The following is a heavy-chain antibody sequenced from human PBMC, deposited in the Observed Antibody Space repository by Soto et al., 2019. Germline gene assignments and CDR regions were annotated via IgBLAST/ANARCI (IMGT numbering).Heavy chain of an antibody. D-gene: IGHD1-26*01. Sequence: QVQMVQSGAEVKKPGSSARVSCKVSGGTFSRHSISWVRQAPGQGLEWMGGIIPIFDATQYAQKVQGRLTITAGESTTTFHMALSYLRPEDTAIYYCARDLTSVRGAWGQGTLVTVS. J-gene: IGHJ4*02. CDR3: ARDLTSVRGA. CDR2: IIPIFDAT. CDR1: GGTFSRHS. V-gene: IGHV1-69*01.